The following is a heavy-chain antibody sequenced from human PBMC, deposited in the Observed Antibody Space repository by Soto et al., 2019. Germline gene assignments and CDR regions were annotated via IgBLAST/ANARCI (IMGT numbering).Heavy chain of an antibody. J-gene: IGHJ3*02. V-gene: IGHV3-21*01. D-gene: IGHD6-13*01. CDR1: GFTFSSYS. CDR3: ARDMGLWQQGFTDAFDI. Sequence: EVQLVESGGGLVKPGGSLILSCAASGFTFSSYSMNWVRQAPGKGLEWVSSISSSSSYIYYADSVKGRFTISRDNAKNSLYLQMNSLRAEDTAVYYCARDMGLWQQGFTDAFDIWGQGTMVTVSS. CDR2: ISSSSSYI.